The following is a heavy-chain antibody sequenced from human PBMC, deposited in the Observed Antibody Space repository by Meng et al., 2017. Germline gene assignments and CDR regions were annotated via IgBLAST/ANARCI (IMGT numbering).Heavy chain of an antibody. V-gene: IGHV3-15*04. D-gene: IGHD6-13*01. Sequence: EVELVESGGGLVKPGGSLRLSCVASGLRFTDAWMSWVRQAPGKGLGWVGRIERKSDGGTIYYAAPVKGRFTISRDDSKNTLYLQMDSLINEDTAVYFCATGAAAADHWGQGTLVTVSS. J-gene: IGHJ4*02. CDR1: GLRFTDAW. CDR3: ATGAAAADH. CDR2: IERKSDGGTI.